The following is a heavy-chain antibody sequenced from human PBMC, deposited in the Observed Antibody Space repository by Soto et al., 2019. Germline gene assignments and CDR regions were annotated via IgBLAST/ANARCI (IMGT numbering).Heavy chain of an antibody. V-gene: IGHV5-51*01. CDR2: FYSGDSDT. CDR1: GYSFANYC. J-gene: IGHJ4*02. D-gene: IGHD6-19*01. Sequence: GESLKISCKGSGYSFANYCIAWVRQMPVKGLEWMGIFYSGDSDTRYSPSFQGQVVISGDKSINTAYLQWTSLKASDTAMYYCARRSSGFYDYWGQGTLVTVSS. CDR3: ARRSSGFYDY.